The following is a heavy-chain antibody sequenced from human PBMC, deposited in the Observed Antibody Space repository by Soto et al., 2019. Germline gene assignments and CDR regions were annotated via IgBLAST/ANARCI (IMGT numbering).Heavy chain of an antibody. CDR3: ARERVVLVPAASTWFDP. V-gene: IGHV3-33*01. CDR2: IWYDGSNK. CDR1: GFTFSSYG. D-gene: IGHD2-2*01. Sequence: SLRLSCAASGFTFSSYGMHWVRQAPGKGLEWVAVIWYDGSNKYYADSVKGRFTISRDNSKNTLYLQMNSLRAEDTAVYYCARERVVLVPAASTWFDPWGQGTLVTVSS. J-gene: IGHJ5*02.